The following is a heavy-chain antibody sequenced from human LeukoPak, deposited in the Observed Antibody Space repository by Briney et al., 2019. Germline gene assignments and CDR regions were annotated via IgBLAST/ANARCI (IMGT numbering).Heavy chain of an antibody. D-gene: IGHD5-18*01. CDR3: ARGSRGYSYG. V-gene: IGHV4-61*01. CDR1: GGSVSSASYY. J-gene: IGHJ4*02. CDR2: IYYSAST. Sequence: PSETLSLTCTVSGGSVSSASYYWSWIRQPPGKGLGWIGYIYYSASTNYNPSLKSRVTISVDTSNNQFSLKLSSVTAADTAVYYCARGSRGYSYGWGQGTLVTVSS.